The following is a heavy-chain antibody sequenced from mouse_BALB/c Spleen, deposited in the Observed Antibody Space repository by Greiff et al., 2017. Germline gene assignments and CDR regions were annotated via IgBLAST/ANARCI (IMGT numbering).Heavy chain of an antibody. D-gene: IGHD2-1*01. J-gene: IGHJ3*01. Sequence: VQLQQPGAELVKPGASVKMSCKASGYTFTSYWMHWVKQRPGQGLEWIGVIDPSDSYTSYNQKFKGKATLTVDTSSSTAYMQLSSLTSEDSAVYYCTREIGDGNYEGVAYWGQGTLVTVSA. V-gene: IGHV1S127*01. CDR3: TREIGDGNYEGVAY. CDR1: GYTFTSYW. CDR2: IDPSDSYT.